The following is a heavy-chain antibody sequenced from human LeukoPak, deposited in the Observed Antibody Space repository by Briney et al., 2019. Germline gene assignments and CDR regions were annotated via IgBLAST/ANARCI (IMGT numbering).Heavy chain of an antibody. Sequence: ASVKVSCKASGYTFTGDYMHWVRQAPGQGLEWMGWINPNSGGTNYAQKFQGRVTMTRDTSISTAYMELSRLRSEDTAVYYCASGLNSYDSSGYYLPYDYWGQGTLVTVSS. J-gene: IGHJ4*02. CDR2: INPNSGGT. CDR1: GYTFTGDY. D-gene: IGHD3-22*01. V-gene: IGHV1-2*02. CDR3: ASGLNSYDSSGYYLPYDY.